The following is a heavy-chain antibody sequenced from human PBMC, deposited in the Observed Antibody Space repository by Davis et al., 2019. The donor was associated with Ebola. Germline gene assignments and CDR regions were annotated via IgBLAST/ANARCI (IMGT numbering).Heavy chain of an antibody. CDR3: ARDSSTAYYDY. CDR1: GFTLSIYT. CDR2: ISFDEIDT. J-gene: IGHJ4*02. Sequence: GESLKISCAASGFTLSIYTMHWVRQAPGKGLQWMSFISFDEIDTYYADSVKGRVTISRDNSKDTLYLQVNSLRPDDTAVYYCARDSSTAYYDYWGQGTLVTVSS. V-gene: IGHV3-30-3*01. D-gene: IGHD2-2*01.